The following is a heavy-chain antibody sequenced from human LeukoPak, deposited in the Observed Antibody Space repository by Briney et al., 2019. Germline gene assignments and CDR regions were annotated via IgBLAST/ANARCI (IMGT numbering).Heavy chain of an antibody. CDR1: GYTFTSYY. V-gene: IGHV1-46*01. J-gene: IGHJ3*01. D-gene: IGHD4-23*01. CDR3: ARDMSTRVTPISYAIDV. CDR2: INPNGDRT. Sequence: ASVKVSCKASGYTFTSYYMHWVRQAPGQGLEWLGLINPNGDRTAYAQNFQGRVTMTRDTSTTTVSLELSSLRSEDTAVYYCARDMSTRVTPISYAIDVWGQGTMVTVSS.